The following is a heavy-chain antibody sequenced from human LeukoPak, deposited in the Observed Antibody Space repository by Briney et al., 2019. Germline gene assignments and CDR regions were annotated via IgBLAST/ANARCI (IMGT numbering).Heavy chain of an antibody. CDR1: GYTFTGYY. CDR2: INPNSGGT. J-gene: IGHJ4*02. Sequence: ASVKVSCKASGYTFTGYYMHWVRQAPGQGLEWMGWINPNSGGTNYAQKFQGRVTMTRDTSISTAYMELSRLRSDDTAVYYCARNLMAGGRGRYQTPVDYWGKGPLVTVSS. V-gene: IGHV1-2*02. D-gene: IGHD1-26*01. CDR3: ARNLMAGGRGRYQTPVDY.